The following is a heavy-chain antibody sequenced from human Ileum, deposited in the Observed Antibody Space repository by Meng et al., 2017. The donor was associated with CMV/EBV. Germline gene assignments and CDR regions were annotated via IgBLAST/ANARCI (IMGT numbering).Heavy chain of an antibody. CDR3: AKEGKSSGWAGTFDY. D-gene: IGHD6-19*01. V-gene: IGHV3-30-3*02. J-gene: IGHJ4*02. CDR1: GFPFRKFV. Sequence: GFPFRKFVFHWVRQPPGKGLEWVGVISVYGSSKQYADSVKGRFTISRDNSKNTLYLQMNSLTPEDTAVYYCAKEGKSSGWAGTFDYWGLGTLVTVSS. CDR2: ISVYGSSK.